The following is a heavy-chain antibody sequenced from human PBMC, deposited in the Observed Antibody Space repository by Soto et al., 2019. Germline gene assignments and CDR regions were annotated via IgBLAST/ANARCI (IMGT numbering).Heavy chain of an antibody. CDR3: ARVGIEYHIDAFDI. CDR2: INSDGSST. D-gene: IGHD6-6*01. V-gene: IGHV3-74*01. CDR1: GFTFSSYW. J-gene: IGHJ3*02. Sequence: PGGSLRLSCAASGFTFSSYWMHWVRQAPGKGLVWVSRINSDGSSTSYADSVKGRFTISRDNAKNTLYLQMNSLRAEDTAVYYCARVGIEYHIDAFDIWGQGTMVTVSS.